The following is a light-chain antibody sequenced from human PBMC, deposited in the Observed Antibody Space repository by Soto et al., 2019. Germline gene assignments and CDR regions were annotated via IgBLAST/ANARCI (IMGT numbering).Light chain of an antibody. V-gene: IGLV1-47*01. CDR3: ATWDDSLSGFVV. CDR1: SSNIGTNY. CDR2: SDN. Sequence: QSVLTQLPSASGTPGQRVTISCSGGSSNIGTNYVYWYQHLPGAAPTLVVYSDNHRPSGVPVRFSGSKSGTSASLTISGLRSEDEATYYCATWDDSLSGFVVFGGGTQLTVL. J-gene: IGLJ7*01.